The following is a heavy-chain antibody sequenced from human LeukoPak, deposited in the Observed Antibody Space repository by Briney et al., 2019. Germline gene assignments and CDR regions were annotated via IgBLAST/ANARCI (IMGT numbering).Heavy chain of an antibody. D-gene: IGHD6-6*01. CDR1: GYSLATYG. J-gene: IGHJ5*02. CDR2: IHPYNGNT. Sequence: ASVKVSCKASGYSLATYGITWVRQAPGQGLEWMGWIHPYNGNTNYAQKFQGRVTMTTDTSTSTAYMDLRSLRSDDTAVYYCARDRIAVRPGWFDPWGQGTLVTVSS. CDR3: ARDRIAVRPGWFDP. V-gene: IGHV1-18*01.